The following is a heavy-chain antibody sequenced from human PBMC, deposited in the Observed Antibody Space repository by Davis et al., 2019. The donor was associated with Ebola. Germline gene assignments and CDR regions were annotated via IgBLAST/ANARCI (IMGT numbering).Heavy chain of an antibody. J-gene: IGHJ4*02. D-gene: IGHD3-9*01. V-gene: IGHV5-51*01. CDR3: TRRNDIFTGYQIERGFDY. CDR2: IFPGYSDT. Sequence: GESLKISCKGSGYSFTTYWIVWVRQLPGKGLECMGIIFPGYSDTRYSPSFQGQVTISADKSMSTAYLQWSSLKASDTATYYCTRRNDIFTGYQIERGFDYWGKGTLVTVSS. CDR1: GYSFTTYW.